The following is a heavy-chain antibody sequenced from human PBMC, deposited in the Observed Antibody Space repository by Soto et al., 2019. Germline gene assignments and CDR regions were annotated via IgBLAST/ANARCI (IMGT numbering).Heavy chain of an antibody. CDR1: GGSFSGYY. V-gene: IGHV4-34*01. CDR2: INHSGST. J-gene: IGHJ6*03. D-gene: IGHD6-6*01. Sequence: PSETLSLTCAVYGGSFSGYYWSWIRQPPGKGLEWIGEINHSGSTNYNPSLKSRVTISVDTSKNQFSLKLSSVTAADTAVYYCASSTEYSSSYDYYMDVWGKGTTVTVSS. CDR3: ASSTEYSSSYDYYMDV.